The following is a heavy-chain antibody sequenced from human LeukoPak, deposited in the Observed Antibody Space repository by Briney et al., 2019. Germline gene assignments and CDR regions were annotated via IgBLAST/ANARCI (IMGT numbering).Heavy chain of an antibody. Sequence: SETLSLTCTVSGGSISSSSYYWGWIRQPPGKGLEWIGSIYYSGSTYYNPSLKSRVTISVDTSKNQFSLKLSSVTAADTAVYYCARPYSSSPGIFDYWGQGTLVTVSS. CDR2: IYYSGST. CDR1: GGSISSSSYY. CDR3: ARPYSSSPGIFDY. V-gene: IGHV4-39*07. J-gene: IGHJ4*02. D-gene: IGHD6-6*01.